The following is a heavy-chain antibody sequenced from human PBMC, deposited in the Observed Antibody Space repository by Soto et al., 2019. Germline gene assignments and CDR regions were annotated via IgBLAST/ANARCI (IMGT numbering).Heavy chain of an antibody. V-gene: IGHV1-18*01. Sequence: VASVKVSCKASGYTFTSYGISWVRQAPGQGLEWMGWISAYNGNTKYSEKFQGRVTITRDTSASTAHMELSSLRSEDTAVYYCGRSPSLFIDYWGQGTLVTVSS. CDR2: ISAYNGNT. D-gene: IGHD3-10*01. CDR3: GRSPSLFIDY. CDR1: GYTFTSYG. J-gene: IGHJ4*02.